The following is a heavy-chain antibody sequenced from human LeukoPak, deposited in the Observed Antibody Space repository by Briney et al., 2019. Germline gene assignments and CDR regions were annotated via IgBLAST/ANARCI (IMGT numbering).Heavy chain of an antibody. J-gene: IGHJ4*02. CDR1: GGSFSGYY. CDR3: ARDRGVYSYGYIRYFDY. V-gene: IGHV4-34*01. D-gene: IGHD5-18*01. Sequence: SETLSLTCAVYGGSFSGYYWSWIRQPPGKGLEWIGEINHSGSTNYNPSLKSRVTISVDTSKNQFSLKLSFVTAADTAVYYCARDRGVYSYGYIRYFDYWGQGTPVTVSS. CDR2: INHSGST.